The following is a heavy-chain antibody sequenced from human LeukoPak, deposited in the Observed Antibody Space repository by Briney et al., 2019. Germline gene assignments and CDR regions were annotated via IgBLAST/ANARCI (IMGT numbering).Heavy chain of an antibody. CDR2: IRPDGNDR. CDR1: GFIFNNYW. J-gene: IGHJ3*01. CDR3: ARDDTQGRHNEYYDALDL. V-gene: IGHV3-7*01. D-gene: IGHD1-1*01. Sequence: GGSLRLSCAASGFIFNNYWMTWVRQAPGKGLEWVANIRPDGNDRNFVDSVKGRFTISIDSAKKSVYLQMNSLRVEDTAVYYCARDDTQGRHNEYYDALDLWGQGTMVTVSS.